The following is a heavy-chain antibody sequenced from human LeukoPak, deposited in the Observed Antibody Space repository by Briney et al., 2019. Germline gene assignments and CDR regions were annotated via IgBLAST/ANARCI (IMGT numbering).Heavy chain of an antibody. V-gene: IGHV3-30*03. D-gene: IGHD6-13*01. CDR3: ARLAADYYFDY. CDR2: ISYDGSNK. Sequence: GRSLRLSCAASGFSFSSYGMHWVRQAPGKGLVWVAVISYDGSNKYYADSVKGRFTISRDNSKNTLYLQMNSLRAEDTAVYYCARLAADYYFDYWGQGTLVTVSS. J-gene: IGHJ4*02. CDR1: GFSFSSYG.